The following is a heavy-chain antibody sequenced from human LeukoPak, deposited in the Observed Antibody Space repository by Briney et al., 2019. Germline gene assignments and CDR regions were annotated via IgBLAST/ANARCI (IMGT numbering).Heavy chain of an antibody. V-gene: IGHV1-18*01. D-gene: IGHD2-2*02. J-gene: IGHJ4*02. CDR1: GYTFTTYG. CDR3: ARELYGRFEY. Sequence: ASVKVSCKASGYTFTTYGISWVRQAPGQGLECMGWINPYNGNTNYAQKLQGRVTMTTDTSTSTAYMELRSLRSDDTAVYYCARELYGRFEYWGQGTLVIVSS. CDR2: INPYNGNT.